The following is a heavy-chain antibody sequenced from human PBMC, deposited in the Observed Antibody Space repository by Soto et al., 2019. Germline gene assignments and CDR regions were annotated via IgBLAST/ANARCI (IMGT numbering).Heavy chain of an antibody. CDR1: GFSLSTSGVG. V-gene: IGHV2-5*02. CDR3: ARHYGDYVIPYYYYYMDV. Sequence: SGPTLVKPTQTLTLTCTFSGFSLSTSGVGVGWIRQPPGKALEWLALIYWDDDKRYSPSLKSRLTITKDTSKNQVVLTMTNMDPVDTATYYCARHYGDYVIPYYYYYMDVWGKGTTVTVSS. D-gene: IGHD4-17*01. CDR2: IYWDDDK. J-gene: IGHJ6*03.